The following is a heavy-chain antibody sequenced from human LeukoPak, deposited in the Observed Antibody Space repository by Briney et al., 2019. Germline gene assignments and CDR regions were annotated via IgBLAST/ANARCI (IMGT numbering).Heavy chain of an antibody. J-gene: IGHJ1*01. CDR2: ISGSSNYI. V-gene: IGHV3-21*01. D-gene: IGHD3-10*01. Sequence: GGSLRLSCAASGFTFSDYTMNWVRLAPGKGLEWVSSISGSSNYIYYADSVKGRFTISRDNSKNTLYLQMNSLRAEDTAVYYCAKATLRGVIISFYFQHWGQGTLVTVSS. CDR1: GFTFSDYT. CDR3: AKATLRGVIISFYFQH.